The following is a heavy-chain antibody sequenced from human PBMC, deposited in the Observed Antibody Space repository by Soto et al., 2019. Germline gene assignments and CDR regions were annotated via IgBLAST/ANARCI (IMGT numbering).Heavy chain of an antibody. V-gene: IGHV4-34*01. J-gene: IGHJ4*02. Sequence: SETLSLTCAVYGGSFSGYYWSWIRQPPGKGLEWIGEINHSGSTNYNPSLKSRVTISVDTSKNQFSLKLSSVTAADTAVYYCARGARVATSLGARSHFDYWGQGTLVTVSS. CDR2: INHSGST. CDR1: GGSFSGYY. D-gene: IGHD5-12*01. CDR3: ARGARVATSLGARSHFDY.